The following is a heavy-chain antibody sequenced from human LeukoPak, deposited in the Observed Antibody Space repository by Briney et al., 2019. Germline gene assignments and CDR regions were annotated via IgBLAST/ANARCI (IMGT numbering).Heavy chain of an antibody. J-gene: IGHJ4*02. D-gene: IGHD1-26*01. CDR3: ARGSLVGATGPNFDY. CDR1: GYTFSSYG. CDR2: ISAYNGNT. V-gene: IGHV1-18*01. Sequence: ASVKVSCKASGYTFSSYGISWVRQAPGQGLEWMGWISAYNGNTNYAQKLQGRVTMTTDTSTSTAYVELRSLRSDDTAVYYCARGSLVGATGPNFDYWGQGTLVTVSS.